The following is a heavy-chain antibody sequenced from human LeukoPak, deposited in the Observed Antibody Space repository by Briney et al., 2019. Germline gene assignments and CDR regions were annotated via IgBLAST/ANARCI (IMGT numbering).Heavy chain of an antibody. D-gene: IGHD4-11*01. V-gene: IGHV1-18*01. CDR2: ISTSTGDT. J-gene: IGHJ4*02. Sequence: ASVKVSCKTSGYSFILYGISWVRQAPGQGPEWMGWISTSTGDTKYTQKFQGRVTLTADTSTSTAYMELSSLRSDDTAVYYCARDDNYGIFVNVDYWGQGTLVTVSS. CDR3: ARDDNYGIFVNVDY. CDR1: GYSFILYG.